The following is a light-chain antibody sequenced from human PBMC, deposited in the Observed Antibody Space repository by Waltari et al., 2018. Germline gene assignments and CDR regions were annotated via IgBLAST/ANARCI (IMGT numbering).Light chain of an antibody. CDR2: HAS. CDR1: QGISSW. CDR3: QQYDTYPIYT. V-gene: IGKV1-5*01. Sequence: DTQMTQSPSTLSASVGGTVPITCRASQGISSWLAWYQQKPGKAPKLLIFHASSLESGVPSRFSGGGSGVEFTLTISSLQPDDFATYYCQQYDTYPIYTFGQGTKLEIK. J-gene: IGKJ2*01.